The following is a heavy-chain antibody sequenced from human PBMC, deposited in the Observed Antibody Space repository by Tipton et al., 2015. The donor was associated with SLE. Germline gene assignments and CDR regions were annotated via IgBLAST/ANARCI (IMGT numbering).Heavy chain of an antibody. Sequence: TLSLTCAVYGGSFSGYYWSWIRQPPGKGLEWIGEINHSGSTNYNPSLKSRVTISVDTSKNQFSLKLSSVTAADTAVYYCARDTVTPPLDYWGQGTLVTVSS. J-gene: IGHJ4*02. CDR3: ARDTVTPPLDY. V-gene: IGHV4-34*01. CDR1: GGSFSGYY. D-gene: IGHD4-17*01. CDR2: INHSGST.